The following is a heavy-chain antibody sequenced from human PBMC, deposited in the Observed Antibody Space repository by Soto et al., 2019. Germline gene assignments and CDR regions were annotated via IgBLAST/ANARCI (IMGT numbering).Heavy chain of an antibody. Sequence: EVQLVESGGGLVQPGGSLRLSCAASGFTFSDHYMDWVRQAPGKGLEWVARSRNRVNSHTTEYAASVKGRFTISRDESKISLYLQMNSLKSEDTAVYYCTRGLLGGAPAYTFHGMDVWGQGTTVTGSS. J-gene: IGHJ6*01. CDR1: GFTFSDHY. CDR3: TRGLLGGAPAYTFHGMDV. CDR2: SRNRVNSHTT. D-gene: IGHD3-16*01. V-gene: IGHV3-72*01.